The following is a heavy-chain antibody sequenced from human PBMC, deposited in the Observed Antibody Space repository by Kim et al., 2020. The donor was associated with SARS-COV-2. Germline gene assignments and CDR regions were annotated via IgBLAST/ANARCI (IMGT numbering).Heavy chain of an antibody. J-gene: IGHJ6*02. V-gene: IGHV7-4-1*02. Sequence: ASVKVSCKASGYTFTSYAMNWVRQAPGQGLEWMGWINTNIGNQMYAQGFTGRFVYSLDTADRTAYLQISSLKAENTAVYYYARQILSSGWSYYYYCMDVWGQATTVTVSS. CDR2: INTNIGNQ. CDR1: GYTFTSYA. CDR3: ARQILSSGWSYYYYCMDV. D-gene: IGHD6-19*01.